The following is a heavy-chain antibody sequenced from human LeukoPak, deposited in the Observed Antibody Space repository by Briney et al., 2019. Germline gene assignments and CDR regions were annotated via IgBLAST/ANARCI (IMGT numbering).Heavy chain of an antibody. CDR1: GGSVSNYY. Sequence: SETLSLTCTVSGGSVSNYYWSWIRQPPEKGLEWVAFMYYTGSPKYNPPLQSRVTISVDTSKNQLSLRLSSVTAADTAVYYCARQGDHNWFDPWGQGTLVTVSS. CDR2: MYYTGSP. D-gene: IGHD3-16*01. J-gene: IGHJ5*02. V-gene: IGHV4-59*08. CDR3: ARQGDHNWFDP.